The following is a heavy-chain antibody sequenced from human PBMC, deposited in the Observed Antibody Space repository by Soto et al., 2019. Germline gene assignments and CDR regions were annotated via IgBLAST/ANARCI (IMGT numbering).Heavy chain of an antibody. CDR1: GFSFSNYA. J-gene: IGHJ4*02. CDR2: ISYDGSNK. Sequence: PGGSLRLSCAASGFSFSNYAMHWVRQAPGKGLEWVAVISYDGSNKYYADSVKGRFSISRDNSKNTLYLQMNSLRGDDTAVYYCAGETEGLDYWAKGILVTVSS. V-gene: IGHV3-30-3*01. CDR3: AGETEGLDY.